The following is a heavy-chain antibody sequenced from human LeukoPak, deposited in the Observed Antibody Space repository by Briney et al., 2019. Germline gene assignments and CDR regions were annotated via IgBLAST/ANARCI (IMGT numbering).Heavy chain of an antibody. Sequence: SETLSLTCTVSGGSISSSSYYWGWIRQPPGKGLEWIGSIYYSGSTYYNPSLKSRVTISVDTSKNQFSLKLSSVTAADTAVYYCAREPTPLLWFGELAFEVLAPETGGSYYYMDVWGKGTTVTISS. D-gene: IGHD3-10*01. V-gene: IGHV4-39*07. CDR3: AREPTPLLWFGELAFEVLAPETGGSYYYMDV. CDR1: GGSISSSSYY. J-gene: IGHJ6*03. CDR2: IYYSGST.